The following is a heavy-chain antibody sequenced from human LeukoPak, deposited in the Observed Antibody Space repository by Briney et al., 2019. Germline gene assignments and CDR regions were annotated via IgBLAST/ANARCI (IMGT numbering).Heavy chain of an antibody. V-gene: IGHV1-46*01. CDR2: INLSGGST. D-gene: IGHD1-26*01. CDR1: GYTFTSYY. CDR3: ARVGGTRYFDY. J-gene: IGHJ4*02. Sequence: ASVKVSCKASGYTFTSYYMHWVRQAPGQGLEWMGIINLSGGSTSYAQKFQGRVTMTRDTSTSTVYMELSSLRSEDTAVYYCARVGGTRYFDYWGQGTLVTVSS.